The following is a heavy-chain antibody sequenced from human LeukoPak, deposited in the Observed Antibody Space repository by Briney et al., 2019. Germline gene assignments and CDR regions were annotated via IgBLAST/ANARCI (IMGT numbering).Heavy chain of an antibody. CDR2: ISGSGGST. CDR1: GFTFSSYG. D-gene: IGHD5-18*01. V-gene: IGHV3-23*01. CDR3: AKDRKRTWIQLWFVPLINY. J-gene: IGHJ4*02. Sequence: GGSLRLSCAASGFTFSSYGMSWVRQAPGKGLEWVSAISGSGGSTYYADSVKGRFTISRDNSKNTLYLQMNSLRAEDTAVYYCAKDRKRTWIQLWFVPLINYWGQGTLVTVSS.